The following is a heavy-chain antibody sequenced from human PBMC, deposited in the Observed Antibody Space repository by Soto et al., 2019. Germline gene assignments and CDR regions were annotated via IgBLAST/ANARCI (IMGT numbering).Heavy chain of an antibody. V-gene: IGHV5-10-1*01. CDR3: ASHLDCSSTSCHPRCYYGMDV. J-gene: IGHJ6*02. CDR1: GYSFTSYW. D-gene: IGHD2-2*01. CDR2: IDPSDSYT. Sequence: PGESLKISCKGSGYSFTSYWIGWVRQMPGKGLEWMGRIDPSDSYTSYSPSFQGHVTISADKSISTAYLQWSSLKASDTAMYYCASHLDCSSTSCHPRCYYGMDVWGQGTTVTVSS.